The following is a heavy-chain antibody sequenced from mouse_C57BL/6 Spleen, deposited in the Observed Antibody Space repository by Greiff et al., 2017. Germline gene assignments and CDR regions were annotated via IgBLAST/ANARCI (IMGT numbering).Heavy chain of an antibody. Sequence: EVKLVESEGGLVQPGSSMKLSCTASGFTFSDYYMAWVRQVPEKGLEWVANINYDGSSTYYLDSLKSRFIISRDNAKNILYLHMSSLTSEDTATYYCARDGVYSAMDYWGQGTSVTVSS. D-gene: IGHD2-12*01. J-gene: IGHJ4*01. V-gene: IGHV5-16*01. CDR2: INYDGSST. CDR3: ARDGVYSAMDY. CDR1: GFTFSDYY.